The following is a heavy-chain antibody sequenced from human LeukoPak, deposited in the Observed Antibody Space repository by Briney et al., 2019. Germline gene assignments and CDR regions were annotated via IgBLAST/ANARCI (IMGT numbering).Heavy chain of an antibody. D-gene: IGHD2-2*03. Sequence: GGSLRLSCAASGFTFSSYGMHWVRQAPGKGLEWVAVIWYDGSDEYYADSVKGRFTISRDDSKNTLDLQLSSLRAEDTAVYYCAKDGFCSSTSCYPNHFNSWGQGTLVTVSS. CDR3: AKDGFCSSTSCYPNHFNS. J-gene: IGHJ4*02. CDR1: GFTFSSYG. CDR2: IWYDGSDE. V-gene: IGHV3-30*02.